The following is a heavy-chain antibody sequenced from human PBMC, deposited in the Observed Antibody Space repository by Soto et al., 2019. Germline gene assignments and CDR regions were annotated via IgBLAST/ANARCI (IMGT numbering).Heavy chain of an antibody. CDR2: ISYSGST. D-gene: IGHD2-8*01. Sequence: QVQLQESGPGLVRPSQTLSLTCTVSAGSISTINYYWSWIRQHPEKGLEWIGYISYSGSTFYHSSHTSRVTLSLDASKKPFSLTLTSVTAADTAVYYCARSAQWDGFDPWGQGTMVTVSS. V-gene: IGHV4-31*03. J-gene: IGHJ3*01. CDR1: AGSISTINYY. CDR3: ARSAQWDGFDP.